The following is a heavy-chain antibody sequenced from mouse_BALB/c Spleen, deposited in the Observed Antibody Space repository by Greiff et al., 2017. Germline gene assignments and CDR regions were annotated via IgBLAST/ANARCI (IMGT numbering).Heavy chain of an antibody. CDR1: GFTFSNYW. D-gene: IGHD1-1*01. CDR2: IRLKSNNYAT. V-gene: IGHV6-6*02. J-gene: IGHJ4*01. Sequence: EVNLVESGGGLVQPGGSMKLSCVASGFTFSNYWMNWVRQSPEKGLEWVAEIRLKSNNYATHYAESVKGRFTISRDDSKSSVYLQMNNLRAEDTGIYYCTRRPYYGSSYVDAMDYWGQGTSVTVSS. CDR3: TRRPYYGSSYVDAMDY.